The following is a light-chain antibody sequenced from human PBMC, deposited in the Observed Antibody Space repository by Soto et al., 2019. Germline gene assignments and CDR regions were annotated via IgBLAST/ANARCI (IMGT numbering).Light chain of an antibody. CDR1: QSVSSSS. CDR3: QQYGSSPLT. Sequence: EIVLTQSPGTLSLSPGEGATLSCRASQSVSSSSLAWYQQKPGQAPRLLIHGASSRATGIPDRFSGSGSGTDFTLTISRLEPEDFAVYFCQQYGSSPLTFGGGTKVEIK. V-gene: IGKV3-20*01. CDR2: GAS. J-gene: IGKJ4*01.